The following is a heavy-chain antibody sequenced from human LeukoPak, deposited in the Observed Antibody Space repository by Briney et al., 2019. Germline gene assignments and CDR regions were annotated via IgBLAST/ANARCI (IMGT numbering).Heavy chain of an antibody. CDR2: IYYSGST. CDR3: ARDFGAEAGWFDP. D-gene: IGHD3-16*01. J-gene: IGHJ5*02. CDR1: GGSISSGGYY. Sequence: SQTLSLTCTVSGGSISSGGYYWSWIRQHPGKGLEWIGYIYYSGSTYYNPSLKSRVTISVDTSKNQFSLKLSSVTAADTAVCYCARDFGAEAGWFDPWGQGTLVTVSS. V-gene: IGHV4-31*03.